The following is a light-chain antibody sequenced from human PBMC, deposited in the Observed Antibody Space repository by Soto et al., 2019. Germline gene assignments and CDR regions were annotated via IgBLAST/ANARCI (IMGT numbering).Light chain of an antibody. CDR3: SSYTSNNTLVV. Sequence: QSVLTQPASVSGSPGQSITISCTGTSSDVGGYNYVSWYQQHPGKAPKLMIYEVTHRPSGVSNRFSGSKSGNTASLTISGLQTEDEADYYCSSYTSNNTLVVFGGGIKVTVL. J-gene: IGLJ2*01. V-gene: IGLV2-14*03. CDR2: EVT. CDR1: SSDVGGYNY.